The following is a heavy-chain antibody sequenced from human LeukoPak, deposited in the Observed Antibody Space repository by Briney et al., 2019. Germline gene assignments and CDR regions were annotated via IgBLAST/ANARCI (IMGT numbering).Heavy chain of an antibody. CDR1: GGSFSGYY. V-gene: IGHV4-34*01. CDR2: INHSGST. Sequence: SETLSLTCAVYGGSFSGYYWSWIRQPPGKGLEWIGEINHSGSTNYNPSLKSRVTISVDTSKNQFSLKLSSVTAADTAVYYCARAGILTGYYRGGNYYYYYMDVWGKGTTVTVSS. CDR3: ARAGILTGYYRGGNYYYYYMDV. D-gene: IGHD3-9*01. J-gene: IGHJ6*03.